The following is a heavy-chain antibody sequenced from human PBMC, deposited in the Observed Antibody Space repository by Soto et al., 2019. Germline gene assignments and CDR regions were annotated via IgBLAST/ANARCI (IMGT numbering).Heavy chain of an antibody. CDR2: ISGDASST. CDR1: GFTSSSYW. Sequence: PGGSLRLSCGASGFTSSSYWMHWVRQAPEKGLEWVSRISGDASSTNYADSVKGRFTISRDTANNTLYLQMSSLRADDTAVYYWARAVATSGRAMDVWGQGTTVTVSS. D-gene: IGHD6-19*01. J-gene: IGHJ6*02. CDR3: ARAVATSGRAMDV. V-gene: IGHV3-74*01.